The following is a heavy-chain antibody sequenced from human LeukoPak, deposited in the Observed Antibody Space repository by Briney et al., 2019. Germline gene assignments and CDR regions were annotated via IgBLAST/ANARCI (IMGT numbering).Heavy chain of an antibody. J-gene: IGHJ4*02. CDR1: GFTFSAYW. CDR2: IKQDGSEK. CDR3: ARWRGAQSEFEY. Sequence: GGSLRLSCTASGFTFSAYWMSWVRQAPGKGLECVASIKQDGSEKEYVDSVKGRFTISRDNAKNPLYLQMISLRAEDTAVYYCARWRGAQSEFEYWGQGTLVTVSS. D-gene: IGHD3-3*01. V-gene: IGHV3-7*01.